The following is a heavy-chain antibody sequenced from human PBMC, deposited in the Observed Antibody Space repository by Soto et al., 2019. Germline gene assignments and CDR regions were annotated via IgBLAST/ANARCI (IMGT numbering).Heavy chain of an antibody. CDR3: AKDFDYYDSSGYPGS. D-gene: IGHD3-22*01. J-gene: IGHJ5*02. CDR1: GFTFSNAW. Sequence: GSLRISCAASGFTFSNAWMSWVRQAPGKGLEWVGRIKSKTDGGTTDYAAPVKGRFTISRDNSKNTLYLQMNSLRAEDTAVYYCAKDFDYYDSSGYPGSWGQGTLVTVSS. CDR2: IKSKTDGGTT. V-gene: IGHV3-15*01.